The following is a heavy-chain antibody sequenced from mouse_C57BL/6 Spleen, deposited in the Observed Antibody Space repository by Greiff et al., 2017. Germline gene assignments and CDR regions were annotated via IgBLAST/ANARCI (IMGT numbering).Heavy chain of an antibody. CDR2: IYPGSGST. CDR3: ARRDDGYLSWYFDV. J-gene: IGHJ1*03. D-gene: IGHD2-3*01. CDR1: GYTFTSYW. Sequence: QVQLQQPGAELVKPGASVKMSCKASGYTFTSYWITWVKQRPGQGLEWIGDIYPGSGSTNYNEKFKSKATLPVDTSASTAYMQLSSLTSEDSAVYYCARRDDGYLSWYFDVWGTGTTVTVSS. V-gene: IGHV1-55*01.